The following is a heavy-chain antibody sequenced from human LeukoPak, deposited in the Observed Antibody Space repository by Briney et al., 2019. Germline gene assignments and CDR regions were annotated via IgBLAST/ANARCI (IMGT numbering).Heavy chain of an antibody. CDR1: GYTLTSYG. CDR3: ARDGYCSGGSCSRGDAFDI. Sequence: ASVKVSCKASGYTLTSYGISWVRQAPGQGLEWMGWISAYNGNTNYAQKLQGRVTMTTDPSTSTAYMELRSLRSDDTAVYYCARDGYCSGGSCSRGDAFDIWGQGTMVTVSS. CDR2: ISAYNGNT. V-gene: IGHV1-18*01. J-gene: IGHJ3*02. D-gene: IGHD2-15*01.